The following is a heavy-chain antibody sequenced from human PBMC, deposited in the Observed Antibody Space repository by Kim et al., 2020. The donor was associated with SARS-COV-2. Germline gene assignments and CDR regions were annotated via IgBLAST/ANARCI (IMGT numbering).Heavy chain of an antibody. CDR1: GFTFSSYS. CDR2: ISSSSSYI. V-gene: IGHV3-21*01. CDR3: ARGGYSSSWNNWFDP. Sequence: GGSLRLSCAASGFTFSSYSMNWVRQAPGKGLEWVSSISSSSSYIYYADSVKGRFTISRDNAKNSLYLQMNSLRAEDTAVYYCARGGYSSSWNNWFDPWGQGTLVTVSS. D-gene: IGHD6-13*01. J-gene: IGHJ5*02.